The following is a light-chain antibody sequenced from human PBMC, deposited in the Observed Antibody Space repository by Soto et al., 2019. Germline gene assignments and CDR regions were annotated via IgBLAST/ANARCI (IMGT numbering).Light chain of an antibody. Sequence: EIVMTQSPATLSVSPGERATLSCRASQDLIDNLAWYQQRPGQVPRLLIYDASTRATGIPERFSGSGSGTEFTLTISSLQSEDFAVYYCQQYNNWRTFGQGTRWIS. CDR2: DAS. CDR1: QDLIDN. V-gene: IGKV3-15*01. CDR3: QQYNNWRT. J-gene: IGKJ1*01.